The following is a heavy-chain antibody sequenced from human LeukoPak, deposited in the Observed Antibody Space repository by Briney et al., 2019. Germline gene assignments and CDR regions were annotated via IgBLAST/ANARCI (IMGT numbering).Heavy chain of an antibody. Sequence: AGRSLRLSCAASGFTFSSYAMHWVRQAPGKGLEWVAVISYDGSNKYYADSVKGGFTISRDNSKNTLYLQMNSLRAEDTAVYYCARGKTIFGVVMGSVFDYWGQGTLVTVSS. CDR3: ARGKTIFGVVMGSVFDY. J-gene: IGHJ4*02. CDR1: GFTFSSYA. D-gene: IGHD3-3*01. CDR2: ISYDGSNK. V-gene: IGHV3-30-3*01.